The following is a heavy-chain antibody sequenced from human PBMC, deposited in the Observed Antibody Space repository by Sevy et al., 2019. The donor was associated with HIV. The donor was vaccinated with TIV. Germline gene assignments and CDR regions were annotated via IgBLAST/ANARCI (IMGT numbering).Heavy chain of an antibody. CDR3: ARDCNSASCLWGLDV. CDR1: GFTFSNYW. J-gene: IGHJ6*02. D-gene: IGHD2-2*01. V-gene: IGHV3-7*03. Sequence: GGSLRLSCAASGFTFSNYWMTWVRQAPGKGLEWVANIKRDGSEKYYVDSVKGRFTISRDNAKNSLYLQMKSLRAEDTALYYCARDCNSASCLWGLDVWGQGTTVTVSS. CDR2: IKRDGSEK.